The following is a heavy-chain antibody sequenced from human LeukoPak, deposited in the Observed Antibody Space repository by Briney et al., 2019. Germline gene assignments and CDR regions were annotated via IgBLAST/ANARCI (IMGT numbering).Heavy chain of an antibody. Sequence: SETLSPTCAVYGGSFSGYYWSWIRQPPGKGLEWIGEINHSGSTNYNPSLKSRVTISVDTSKNQFSLKLSSVTAADTAVYYCARVAGYCSGGSCRTRLDPWGQGTLVTVSS. J-gene: IGHJ5*02. CDR3: ARVAGYCSGGSCRTRLDP. CDR1: GGSFSGYY. V-gene: IGHV4-34*01. CDR2: INHSGST. D-gene: IGHD2-15*01.